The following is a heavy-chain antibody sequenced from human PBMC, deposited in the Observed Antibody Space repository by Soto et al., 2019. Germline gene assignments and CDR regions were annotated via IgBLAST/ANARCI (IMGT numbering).Heavy chain of an antibody. V-gene: IGHV4-39*01. CDR1: GGSISSSSYY. CDR3: ARRWLGSGVSPRNWFDP. Sequence: QLQLQESGPGLVKPSETLSLTCTVSGGSISSSSYYWGWIRQHPVKGLEWIGSIYYSGSTYYNPSLKSRVTIAVDTSKTPFSLKLSSVTAADTAVYYCARRWLGSGVSPRNWFDPWCQGTLVTVSS. CDR2: IYYSGST. J-gene: IGHJ5*02. D-gene: IGHD2-15*01.